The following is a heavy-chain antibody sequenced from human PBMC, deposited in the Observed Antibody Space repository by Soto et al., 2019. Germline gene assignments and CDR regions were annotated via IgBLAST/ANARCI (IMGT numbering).Heavy chain of an antibody. D-gene: IGHD3-3*01. Sequence: WGSLRLSCSASGFTFSGSAMHWFRQASWKGLEWVGRIRSKANSYATAYAASVKGRFTISRDDSKNTAYLQMNSLKTEDTAVYYCTRLQRFLAPHYYYYYGMDVWGQGTTVTVSS. CDR3: TRLQRFLAPHYYYYYGMDV. CDR2: IRSKANSYAT. J-gene: IGHJ6*02. CDR1: GFTFSGSA. V-gene: IGHV3-73*01.